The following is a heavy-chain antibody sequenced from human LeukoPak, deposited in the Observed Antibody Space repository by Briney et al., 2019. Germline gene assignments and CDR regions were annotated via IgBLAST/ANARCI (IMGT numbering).Heavy chain of an antibody. CDR3: ARGFYDSSAYYPYDY. CDR2: INAGSGNT. Sequence: ASVKVSCKASGYTLTGYYIHWVRQAPGQRLEWMGWINAGSGNTKYSQRFQGRVTISRDTSASTAYMELSSLRSEDTALYFCARGFYDSSAYYPYDYWGQGILVTVSS. CDR1: GYTLTGYY. D-gene: IGHD3-22*01. V-gene: IGHV1-3*01. J-gene: IGHJ4*02.